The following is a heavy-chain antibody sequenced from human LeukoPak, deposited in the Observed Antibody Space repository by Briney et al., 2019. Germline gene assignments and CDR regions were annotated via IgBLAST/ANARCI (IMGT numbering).Heavy chain of an antibody. V-gene: IGHV3-30-3*01. CDR1: GFTLSTYA. Sequence: GRSLRLSCAPSGFTLSTYAMHWVRQAPGKGLEWVAIISYDGSNKYYADSVKGRFTVSRDNSKNTLYLQMNSLRAEDTAVYYCARGVGAYDILTGLGFDPWGQGTLVTVSS. J-gene: IGHJ5*02. CDR2: ISYDGSNK. CDR3: ARGVGAYDILTGLGFDP. D-gene: IGHD3-9*01.